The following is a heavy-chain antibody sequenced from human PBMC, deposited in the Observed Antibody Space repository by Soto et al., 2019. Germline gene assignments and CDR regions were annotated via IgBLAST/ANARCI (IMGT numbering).Heavy chain of an antibody. J-gene: IGHJ6*02. CDR1: GFTFSSYA. CDR3: AKSHCSSTSCYPHYYYYGMDV. Sequence: EVQLLESGGGLVQPGGSLRLSCAASGFTFSSYAVSWVRQAPGKGLEWVSAISGSGGSTYYADSVKGRFTISRDNSKNTLYLQMNSLRAEDTAVYYCAKSHCSSTSCYPHYYYYGMDVWGQGTTVTVSS. CDR2: ISGSGGST. D-gene: IGHD2-2*01. V-gene: IGHV3-23*01.